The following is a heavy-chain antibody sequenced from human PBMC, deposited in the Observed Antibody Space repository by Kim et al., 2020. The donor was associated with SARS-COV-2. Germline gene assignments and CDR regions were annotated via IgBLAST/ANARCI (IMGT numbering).Heavy chain of an antibody. CDR3: ARRRPESRWFDS. CDR2: ITHSGST. J-gene: IGHJ5*01. D-gene: IGHD6-6*01. CDR1: GESLSGYY. V-gene: IGHV4-34*01. Sequence: SETLSLTCGVYGESLSGYYWSFIRQSPVKGLEWIGEITHSGSTNNNPSLKSRVSISIDTSKKQFSLRLNSVTAADTAVYFCARRRPESRWFDSWGQGTPVTVSS.